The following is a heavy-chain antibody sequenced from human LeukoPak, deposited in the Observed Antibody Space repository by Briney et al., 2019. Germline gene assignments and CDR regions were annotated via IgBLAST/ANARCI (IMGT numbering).Heavy chain of an antibody. CDR2: ISSSGSTI. Sequence: QPGGSLRLSCAASGFTFSSYEMNRVRQAPGEGLEWVSYISSSGSTIYYADSVKGRFTISRDNAKNSLYLQMNSRRAEDTAVYYCASGGSSWYSFDYWGQGTLVTVSS. J-gene: IGHJ4*02. CDR1: GFTFSSYE. D-gene: IGHD6-13*01. CDR3: ASGGSSWYSFDY. V-gene: IGHV3-48*03.